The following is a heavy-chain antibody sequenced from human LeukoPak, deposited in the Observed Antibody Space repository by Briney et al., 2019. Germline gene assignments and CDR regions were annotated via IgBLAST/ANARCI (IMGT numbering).Heavy chain of an antibody. CDR2: IYYSGST. Sequence: SEALSLTCTVSGYSISTSYYWSWIRQHPGKGLEWIGYIYYSGSTYYNPSLKSRVTISVDTSKNQFSLKLSSVTAADTAVYYCASLTIFGGPWVDYWGQGTPVTVSS. D-gene: IGHD3-3*01. J-gene: IGHJ4*02. CDR1: GYSISTSYY. V-gene: IGHV4-31*03. CDR3: ASLTIFGGPWVDY.